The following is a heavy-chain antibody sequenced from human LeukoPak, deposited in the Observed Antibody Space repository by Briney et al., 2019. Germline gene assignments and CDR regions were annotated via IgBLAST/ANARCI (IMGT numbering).Heavy chain of an antibody. V-gene: IGHV3-53*01. J-gene: IGHJ6*03. CDR3: ARSPRVVVPARYHYYYMYF. Sequence: PGGSLRLSCGASGFTVSSNYMIWVRQAPGKGLEWVSVIYSGGSTYYADSVKGRFTISRDNAKNTLYLQMNSLRAEDTAVYYCARSPRVVVPARYHYYYMYFWGKGTTVTVPS. CDR1: GFTVSSNY. CDR2: IYSGGST. D-gene: IGHD2-2*01.